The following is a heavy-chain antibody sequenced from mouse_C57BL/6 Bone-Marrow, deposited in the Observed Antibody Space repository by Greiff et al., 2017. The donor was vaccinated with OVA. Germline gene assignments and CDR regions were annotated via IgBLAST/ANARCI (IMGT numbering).Heavy chain of an antibody. D-gene: IGHD2-5*01. CDR3: ARRGDYYSNYGFAY. J-gene: IGHJ3*01. V-gene: IGHV5-15*01. CDR2: ISNLAYSI. Sequence: DVKLVESGGGLVQPGGSLKLSCAASGFTFSDYGMAWVRQAPRKGPEWVAFISNLAYSIYYADTLTGRFTISRENAKNTLYLEMSSLRSEDTAMYYCARRGDYYSNYGFAYWGQGTLVTVSA. CDR1: GFTFSDYG.